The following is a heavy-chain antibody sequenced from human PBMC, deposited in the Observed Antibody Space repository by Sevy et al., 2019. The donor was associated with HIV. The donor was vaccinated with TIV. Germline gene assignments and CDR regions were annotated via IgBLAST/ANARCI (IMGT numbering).Heavy chain of an antibody. D-gene: IGHD7-27*01. Sequence: GGSLRLSCAASGFTFNNYWMTWVRQAPGKGLEWVANIKQDGSDKYYMESVMGRINISRDNTKNSLYLQLNCLGAEDTAGYYCARSWDYWGQMGYWGQGTLVTVSS. CDR3: ARSWDYWGQMGY. CDR2: IKQDGSDK. J-gene: IGHJ4*02. CDR1: GFTFNNYW. V-gene: IGHV3-7*03.